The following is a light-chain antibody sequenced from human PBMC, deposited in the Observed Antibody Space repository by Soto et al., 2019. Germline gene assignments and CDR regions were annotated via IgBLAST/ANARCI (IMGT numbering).Light chain of an antibody. J-gene: IGKJ1*01. Sequence: DIAMTQYPLSLPVTPGEAASISCRPSQSLLHSNGYNYVDWYLQKAGQSPHLLIYLGSNRASGVPDRFSGSGSVTYFTLKISRVEAEDVGVYYCMQSLETPWTFGQGTKVDIK. CDR3: MQSLETPWT. V-gene: IGKV2-28*01. CDR1: QSLLHSNGYNY. CDR2: LGS.